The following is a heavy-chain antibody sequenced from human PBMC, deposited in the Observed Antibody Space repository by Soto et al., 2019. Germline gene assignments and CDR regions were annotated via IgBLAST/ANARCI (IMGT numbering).Heavy chain of an antibody. D-gene: IGHD1-1*01. J-gene: IGHJ3*02. CDR3: ATWHLQEHAYDI. V-gene: IGHV3-53*01. CDR2: LYDLDGT. CDR1: GFTVSGKKY. Sequence: PGGSLRLSCAAFGFTVSGKKYVAWVRQAPGKGLEWVSALYDLDGTYYADSVKGRFTTSSDSSRTTLYLQMNSLRPDDTAVYSCATWHLQEHAYDIWGQGTMVTVSS.